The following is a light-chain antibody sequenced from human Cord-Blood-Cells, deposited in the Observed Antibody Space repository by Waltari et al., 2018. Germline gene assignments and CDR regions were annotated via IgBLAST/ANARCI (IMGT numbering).Light chain of an antibody. CDR1: RCDVGRYNL. Sequence: QSALTQPASASGSPGQSITISCTGTRCDVGRYNLLSWYQQHPGKAPKPMIYEGSKRPSGVSNLFSGSKSGNTASLTISGLQAEDEADYYCCSYAGSSTWVFGGGTKLTVL. CDR2: EGS. V-gene: IGLV2-23*01. J-gene: IGLJ3*02. CDR3: CSYAGSSTWV.